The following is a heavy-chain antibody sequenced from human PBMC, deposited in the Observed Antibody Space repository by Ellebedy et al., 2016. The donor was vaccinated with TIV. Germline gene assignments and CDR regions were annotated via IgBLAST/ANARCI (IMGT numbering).Heavy chain of an antibody. CDR2: TYYRSKWNN. J-gene: IGHJ6*02. CDR1: GDSVSTDIG. D-gene: IGHD3-10*01. V-gene: IGHV6-1*01. CDR3: ARGGFGSGMGV. Sequence: SQTLSLTCVISGDSVSTDIGWNWIRQSPSRGLEWLGRTYYRSKWNNDYAVSLKSRITINPDTSKNLLSLQLNSVTPEDTAVYYCARGGFGSGMGVWGQGTTVTVSS.